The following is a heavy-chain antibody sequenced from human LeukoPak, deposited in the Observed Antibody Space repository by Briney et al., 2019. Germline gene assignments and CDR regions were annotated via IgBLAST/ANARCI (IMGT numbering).Heavy chain of an antibody. CDR3: ARVMVYTEGDAFDI. J-gene: IGHJ3*02. CDR2: INPNSGGT. V-gene: IGHV1-2*02. CDR1: GYTFTSYY. D-gene: IGHD2-8*01. Sequence: ASVKVSCKASGYTFTSYYMHWVRQAPGQGLEWMGWINPNSGGTNYAQKFQGRVTMTRDTSISTAYMELSRLRSDDTAVYYCARVMVYTEGDAFDIWGQGTMVTVSS.